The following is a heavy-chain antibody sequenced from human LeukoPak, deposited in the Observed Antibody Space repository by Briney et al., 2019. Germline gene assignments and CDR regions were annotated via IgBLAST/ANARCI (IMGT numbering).Heavy chain of an antibody. CDR3: AKVTGPWYFDF. D-gene: IGHD3-9*01. J-gene: IGHJ4*02. Sequence: GGSLRLSCAASGFTVSSNYMSWVRQAPGKGLEWVSAISDTGGGTYYADSVKGRFTISRDNSKNTLYLQMNSLRAEDTAVYYCAKVTGPWYFDFWGQGTLVTVSS. V-gene: IGHV3-23*01. CDR1: GFTVSSNY. CDR2: ISDTGGGT.